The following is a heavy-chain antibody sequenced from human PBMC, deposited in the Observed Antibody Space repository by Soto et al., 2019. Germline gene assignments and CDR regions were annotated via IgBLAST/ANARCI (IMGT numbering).Heavy chain of an antibody. Sequence: EVQLVESGGGLVQPGGSLRLSCAASGFTFTTYWMHWVRQAPRKGLVWVSRIKFDGSTTSYADSVKGRFTISRDNAKNKVYLQMHSVGGEDTGVYYCARGIRNYYGGDVWGQGTTVTVSS. CDR1: GFTFTTYW. CDR3: ARGIRNYYGGDV. D-gene: IGHD5-18*01. V-gene: IGHV3-74*01. CDR2: IKFDGSTT. J-gene: IGHJ6*02.